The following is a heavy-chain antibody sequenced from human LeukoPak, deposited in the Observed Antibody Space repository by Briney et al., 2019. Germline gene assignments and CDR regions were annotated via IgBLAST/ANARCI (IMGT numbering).Heavy chain of an antibody. D-gene: IGHD6-19*01. J-gene: IGHJ4*02. V-gene: IGHV1-8*01. Sequence: WMKDNSGNLGYAQKFQGRVTLTRNTSISTDYMELSSLRSEDTAVYYCARSLPAAVAGIDSWGQGTLVTVSS. CDR3: ARSLPAAVAGIDS. CDR2: MKDNSGNL.